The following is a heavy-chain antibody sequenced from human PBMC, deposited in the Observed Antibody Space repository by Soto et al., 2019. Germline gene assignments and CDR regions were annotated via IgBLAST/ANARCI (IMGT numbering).Heavy chain of an antibody. CDR2: IYYSGST. Sequence: SDTLSLTSTVSGGSISSYYWSWIRQPPGKGLEWIGYIYYSGSTNYNPSLKSRVTISVDTSKNQFSLKLSSVTAADTAVYYCARGMVVAAEIDYWGQGTLVTVSS. D-gene: IGHD2-15*01. CDR3: ARGMVVAAEIDY. J-gene: IGHJ4*02. V-gene: IGHV4-59*01. CDR1: GGSISSYY.